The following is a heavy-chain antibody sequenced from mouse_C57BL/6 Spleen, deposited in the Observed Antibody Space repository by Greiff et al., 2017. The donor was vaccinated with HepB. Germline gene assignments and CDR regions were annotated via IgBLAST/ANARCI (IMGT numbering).Heavy chain of an antibody. V-gene: IGHV1-15*01. CDR1: GYTFTDYE. Sequence: VQLRQSGAELVRPGASVTLSCKASGYTFTDYEMHWVKQTPVHGLEWIGAIDPETGGTAYNQKFKGKAILTADKSSSTAYMELRSLTSEDSAVYYCTRRGYDYDVRNYSYWGQGTTLTVSS. CDR3: TRRGYDYDVRNYSY. J-gene: IGHJ2*01. D-gene: IGHD2-4*01. CDR2: IDPETGGT.